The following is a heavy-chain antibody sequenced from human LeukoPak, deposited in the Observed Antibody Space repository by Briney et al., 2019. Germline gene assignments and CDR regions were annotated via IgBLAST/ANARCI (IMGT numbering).Heavy chain of an antibody. CDR3: AKDAIFDYYDSSGYYVYYFDY. D-gene: IGHD3-22*01. CDR2: ISGSGGST. V-gene: IGHV3-23*01. CDR1: GFTFSNYG. Sequence: PGGSLRLSCAASGFTFSNYGMSWVRQAPGKGLEWVSAISGSGGSTYYADSVKGRFTISRDNSKNTLYLQMNSLRAEDTAVYYCAKDAIFDYYDSSGYYVYYFDYWGQGTLVTVSS. J-gene: IGHJ4*02.